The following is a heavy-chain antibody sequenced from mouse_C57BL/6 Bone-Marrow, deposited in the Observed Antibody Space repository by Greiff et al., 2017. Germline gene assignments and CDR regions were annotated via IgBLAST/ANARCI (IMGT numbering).Heavy chain of an antibody. D-gene: IGHD1-1*01. CDR3: ARGYGSSYWYFDV. Sequence: EVQLQQSGAELVKPGASVKLSCTASGFNIKDYYMHWVKQRTEQGLEWIGRIDPEDGETKYAPKIQGKATITADTSSNTAYLQLSSLTSEDTAVYYCARGYGSSYWYFDVWGTGTTVTVSS. CDR2: IDPEDGET. J-gene: IGHJ1*03. CDR1: GFNIKDYY. V-gene: IGHV14-2*01.